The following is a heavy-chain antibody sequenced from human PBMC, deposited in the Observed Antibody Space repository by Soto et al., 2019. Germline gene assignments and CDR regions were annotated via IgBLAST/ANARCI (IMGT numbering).Heavy chain of an antibody. CDR1: GFTFSSYG. D-gene: IGHD3-22*01. J-gene: IGHJ4*02. CDR3: AKGGGFYTY. CDR2: ISYDGSNK. V-gene: IGHV3-30*18. Sequence: QVQLVESGGGVVQPGRSLRLSCAASGFTFSSYGMHWVRQAPGKGLEWVAVISYDGSNKYYADSVKGRLTISRDNSKHALYLQMNIMRAEDTAVYFCAKGGGFYTYWGQGTLVTVSS.